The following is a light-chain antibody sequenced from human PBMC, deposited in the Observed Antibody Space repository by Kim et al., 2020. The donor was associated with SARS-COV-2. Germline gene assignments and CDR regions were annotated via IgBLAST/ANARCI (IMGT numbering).Light chain of an antibody. CDR3: AAWDDSLSGAV. Sequence: GQRVTISCSGRSSNIGSNYVYWYQQLPGTAPKLLIYSNNQRPSGVPDRFSGSKSGTSASLAISGLRSEDEADYYCAAWDDSLSGAVFGGGTQLTVL. CDR2: SNN. V-gene: IGLV1-47*02. J-gene: IGLJ3*02. CDR1: SSNIGSNY.